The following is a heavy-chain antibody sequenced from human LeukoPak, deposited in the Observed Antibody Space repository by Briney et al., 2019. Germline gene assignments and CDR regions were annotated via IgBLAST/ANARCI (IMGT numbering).Heavy chain of an antibody. CDR2: IFTSGST. D-gene: IGHD5-12*01. CDR3: ARDPGYSGYDWYFDY. J-gene: IGHJ4*02. V-gene: IGHV4-61*02. CDR1: GGSIWSGSYY. Sequence: PSETLSLTCTLPGGSIWSGSYYWSWIRLPAGKGLESIGRIFTSGSTNYNPSLKSRVTISVDTSKNQFSLKLSSVTAADTAVYYCARDPGYSGYDWYFDYWGQGTLVTVSS.